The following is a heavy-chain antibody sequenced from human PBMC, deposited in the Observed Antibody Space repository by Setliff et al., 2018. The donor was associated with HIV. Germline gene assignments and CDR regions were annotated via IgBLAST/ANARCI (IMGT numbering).Heavy chain of an antibody. Sequence: SETLSLTCTVSGDSISSHYWSWIRQAPGKGLEWIGTMYFSGNARNSPSLKSRVTISLDTSKNQLSLDLTSVTAADTAVYYCARVEAKIRGATYGMDVWGQGTTVTVPS. CDR3: ARVEAKIRGATYGMDV. J-gene: IGHJ6*02. CDR2: MYFSGNA. D-gene: IGHD3-10*01. CDR1: GDSISSHY. V-gene: IGHV4-59*11.